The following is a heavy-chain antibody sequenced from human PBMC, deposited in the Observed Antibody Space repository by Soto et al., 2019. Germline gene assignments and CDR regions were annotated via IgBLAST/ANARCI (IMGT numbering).Heavy chain of an antibody. Sequence: SETLSLTCTVSGGSISSYYWSWIRQPPGKGLEWIGYIYYSGSTNYNPSLKSRVTISVDTSKNQFSLKLSSVTAADTAVYYCASGGRGYCSGGSCYSVSSGWSLFEYWGQGTLVTVSS. CDR3: ASGGRGYCSGGSCYSVSSGWSLFEY. CDR1: GGSISSYY. V-gene: IGHV4-59*01. D-gene: IGHD2-15*01. J-gene: IGHJ4*02. CDR2: IYYSGST.